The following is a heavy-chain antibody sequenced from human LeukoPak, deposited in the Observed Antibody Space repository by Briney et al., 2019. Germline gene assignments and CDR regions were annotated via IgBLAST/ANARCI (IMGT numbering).Heavy chain of an antibody. CDR2: ISGSGGST. V-gene: IGHV3-23*01. Sequence: GGSLRLSCAASGFTFSSYAMSWVRQAPGKGLEWVSAISGSGGSTYYADSVKGRFTIPRDNPKNTLYLQMNSLRAEDTAVYYCANSVYGSVDYWGQGTLVTVSS. CDR1: GFTFSSYA. J-gene: IGHJ4*02. D-gene: IGHD3-10*01. CDR3: ANSVYGSVDY.